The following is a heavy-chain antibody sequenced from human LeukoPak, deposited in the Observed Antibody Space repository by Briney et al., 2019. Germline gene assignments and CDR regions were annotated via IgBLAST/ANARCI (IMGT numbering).Heavy chain of an antibody. V-gene: IGHV3-11*04. J-gene: IGHJ6*03. CDR1: GFTFSDYY. CDR3: ARPTIRQGGYYYYYMDV. CDR2: ISSSGSNI. Sequence: GGSLRLSCAASGFTFSDYYMSWIRQAPGNGLEWVSYISSSGSNIYYADSGKGRLTISRDNAKNSLYLQMNSLRAEDRAASYCARPTIRQGGYYYYYMDVWGKGTTVTVSS. D-gene: IGHD5-24*01.